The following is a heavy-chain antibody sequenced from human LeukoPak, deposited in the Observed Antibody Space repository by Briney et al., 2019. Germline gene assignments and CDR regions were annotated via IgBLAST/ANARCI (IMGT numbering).Heavy chain of an antibody. V-gene: IGHV1-2*04. J-gene: IGHJ5*02. CDR3: ARATGVYSSSWYRGDWFDP. CDR2: INPNSGGT. CDR1: GYTFTTYG. D-gene: IGHD6-13*01. Sequence: ASVKVSCKASGYTFTTYGISWVRQAPGQGLEWMGWINPNSGGTNYAQKFQGWVTMTRDTSISTAYMELSRLRSDDTAVYYCARATGVYSSSWYRGDWFDPWGQGTLVTVSS.